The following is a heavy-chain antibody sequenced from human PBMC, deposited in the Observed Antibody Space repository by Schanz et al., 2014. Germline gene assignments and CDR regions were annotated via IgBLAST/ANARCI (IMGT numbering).Heavy chain of an antibody. CDR2: IPWNGAAI. J-gene: IGHJ4*02. D-gene: IGHD1-1*01. CDR1: GFTFSSYA. V-gene: IGHV3-23*01. Sequence: EVHLLESGGGLVQPGGSLRLSCAASGFTFSSYAMTWVRQAPGKGLEWVSNIPWNGAAIGYAGSVRGRFTISRDNAKNSLYLEMNSLRAEDTARYYCARDRRNADLDYWGQGTLVTVSS. CDR3: ARDRRNADLDY.